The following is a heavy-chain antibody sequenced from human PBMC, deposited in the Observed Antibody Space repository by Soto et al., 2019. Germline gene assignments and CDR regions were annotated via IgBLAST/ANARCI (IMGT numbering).Heavy chain of an antibody. V-gene: IGHV1-18*01. Sequence: ASVKVSCKASGYTFTSYGISWVRQAPGQGLEWMGWISAYNGNTNYAQKLQGRVTMTTDTSTSTAYMELRSLRSDDTAVYYCAGDWCWASRSPNWFEPWGQGNLVT. J-gene: IGHJ5*02. CDR1: GYTFTSYG. D-gene: IGHD6-13*01. CDR2: ISAYNGNT. CDR3: AGDWCWASRSPNWFEP.